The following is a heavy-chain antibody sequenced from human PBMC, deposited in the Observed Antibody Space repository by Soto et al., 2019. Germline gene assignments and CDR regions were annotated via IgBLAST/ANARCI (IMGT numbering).Heavy chain of an antibody. CDR1: GFTFSSYW. CDR2: IKQDGSEK. D-gene: IGHD3-10*01. J-gene: IGHJ4*02. V-gene: IGHV3-7*03. CDR3: ARRANPYYYGSGSYYTHFDY. Sequence: GGSLRLSCAASGFTFSSYWMSWVRQAPGKGLEWVANIKQDGSEKYYVDSVKVRFTISRDNAKNSLYLQMNSLRAEDTAVYYCARRANPYYYGSGSYYTHFDYWGQGTLVTVSS.